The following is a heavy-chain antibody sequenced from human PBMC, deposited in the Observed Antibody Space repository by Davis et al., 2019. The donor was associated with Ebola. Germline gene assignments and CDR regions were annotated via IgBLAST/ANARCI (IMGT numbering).Heavy chain of an antibody. Sequence: PSETLSLTCTVSGGSISSSSYYWSWIRQPAGKGLEWIGRIYTSGSTNYNPSLKSRVTMSVDTSKNQFSLKLSSVTAADTAVYYCARGTFRDGYNPRWFDPWGQGTLVTVSS. CDR1: GGSISSSSYY. D-gene: IGHD5-24*01. CDR2: IYTSGST. V-gene: IGHV4-61*02. J-gene: IGHJ5*02. CDR3: ARGTFRDGYNPRWFDP.